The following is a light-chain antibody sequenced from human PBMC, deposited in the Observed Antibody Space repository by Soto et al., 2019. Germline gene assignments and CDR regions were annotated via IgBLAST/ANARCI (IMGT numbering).Light chain of an antibody. CDR2: GNN. CDR3: QSYASSLSANFV. Sequence: QSVLTQPPSVSGAPGQGVTSSCTCSSSNIGAGYDVHWYQQLPGKAPKLLIYGNNNRPAGVPDRFSGSKSGTSASLAITGLRADDEADYYCQSYASSLSANFVFGTGTKVTVL. V-gene: IGLV1-40*01. CDR1: SSNIGAGYD. J-gene: IGLJ1*01.